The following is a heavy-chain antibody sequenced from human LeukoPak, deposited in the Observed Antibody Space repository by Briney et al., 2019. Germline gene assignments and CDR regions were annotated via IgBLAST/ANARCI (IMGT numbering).Heavy chain of an antibody. CDR3: VRDFSTVTTAYLHH. J-gene: IGHJ1*01. CDR2: ISSSRHI. Sequence: GGSLRLSCAASGFTFSSYSMNWVRQAPGKGLEWVSSISSSRHIYYADSVKGRFTIFRDDAKNSLFLQMDSLRVEDTAMYYCVRDFSTVTTAYLHHWGQGTLVTVSS. V-gene: IGHV3-21*04. CDR1: GFTFSSYS. D-gene: IGHD4-17*01.